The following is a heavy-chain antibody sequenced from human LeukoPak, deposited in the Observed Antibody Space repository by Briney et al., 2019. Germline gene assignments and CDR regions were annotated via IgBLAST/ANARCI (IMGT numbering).Heavy chain of an antibody. CDR3: AKISPSLKAGTGSDY. Sequence: GGSLRLSCAASGFTFSSYEMNWVRQAPGKGLEWVAFIRYDGSNKYYADSVKGRFTISRDNFKNTLYLQMNSLRAEDTAVYYCAKISPSLKAGTGSDYWGQGTLVTVSS. CDR2: IRYDGSNK. CDR1: GFTFSSYE. D-gene: IGHD6-13*01. V-gene: IGHV3-30*02. J-gene: IGHJ4*02.